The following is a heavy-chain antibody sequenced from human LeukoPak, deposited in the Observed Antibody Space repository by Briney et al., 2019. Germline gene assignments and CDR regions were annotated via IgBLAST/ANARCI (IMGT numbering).Heavy chain of an antibody. CDR2: IWYDGSNK. J-gene: IGHJ4*02. D-gene: IGHD3-3*01. CDR3: ARDSAIFGVVNYYFDY. V-gene: IGHV3-33*01. Sequence: GGSLRLSCAASGFTFSSYGMHWVRQAPGKGLEWVAVIWYDGSNKYFADSVKGRFTISRDNSKNTLYLQMNSPRDEDTAVYYCARDSAIFGVVNYYFDYWGQGTLVTVSS. CDR1: GFTFSSYG.